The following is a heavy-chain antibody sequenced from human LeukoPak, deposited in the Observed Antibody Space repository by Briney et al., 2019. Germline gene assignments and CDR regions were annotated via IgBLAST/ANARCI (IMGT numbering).Heavy chain of an antibody. Sequence: EGSLRLSCAASGFTFSSYSMNWVRQAPGKGLEWVSYISSSSSTIYYADSVKGRFTISRDNAKNSLYLQMNSLRAEDTAVYYCARVDYDFWSGYIFDYWGQGTLVTVSS. CDR1: GFTFSSYS. CDR2: ISSSSSTI. D-gene: IGHD3-3*01. J-gene: IGHJ4*02. CDR3: ARVDYDFWSGYIFDY. V-gene: IGHV3-48*01.